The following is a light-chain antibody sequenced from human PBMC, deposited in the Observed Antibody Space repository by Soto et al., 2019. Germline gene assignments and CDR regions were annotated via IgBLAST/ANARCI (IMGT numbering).Light chain of an antibody. Sequence: EIVVTQSPGTLSLSPGEGATVSCRVSQSINSKSLVWYQRKFGQAPRLLIYNTSGRATGIPDRVSGSGSGTDVTLSISRLEPEDFAVYYCQHNGGSFIFGPGTKVDFK. CDR3: QHNGGSFI. CDR2: NTS. V-gene: IGKV3-20*01. J-gene: IGKJ3*01. CDR1: QSINSKS.